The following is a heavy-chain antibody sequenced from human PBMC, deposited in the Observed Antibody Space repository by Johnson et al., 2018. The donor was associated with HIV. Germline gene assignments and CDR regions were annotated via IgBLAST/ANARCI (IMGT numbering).Heavy chain of an antibody. Sequence: VQLVESGGGVVQPGRSLRLSCAPSGFTFDDYAMHWVRQAPGKGLEWVSGITWNSGSIGYADSVKGRFTISRDNSKNTLYLQRNSLRAEDTAMYYCARDESGYDEGFDAFDIWGQGTMVTVSS. CDR3: ARDESGYDEGFDAFDI. D-gene: IGHD5-12*01. V-gene: IGHV3-9*01. CDR2: ITWNSGSI. CDR1: GFTFDDYA. J-gene: IGHJ3*02.